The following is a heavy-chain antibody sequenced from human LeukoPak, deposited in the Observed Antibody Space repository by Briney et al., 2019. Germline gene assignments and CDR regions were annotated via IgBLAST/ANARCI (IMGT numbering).Heavy chain of an antibody. J-gene: IGHJ6*03. CDR3: AKGGRVGGGITMIRGVRNFYYYMDV. D-gene: IGHD3-10*01. CDR2: INHSGST. V-gene: IGHV4-34*01. CDR1: GGSFSGYY. Sequence: PSETLSLTCAVYGGSFSGYYWSWIRQPPGKGLEWIGEINHSGSTNYNPSLKSRVTISVDTSKNQFSLKLSSVTAEDTAVYYCAKGGRVGGGITMIRGVRNFYYYMDVWGKGTTVIISS.